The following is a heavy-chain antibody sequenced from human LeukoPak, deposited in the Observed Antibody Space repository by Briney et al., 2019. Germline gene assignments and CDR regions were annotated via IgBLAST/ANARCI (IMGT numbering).Heavy chain of an antibody. CDR3: AREQQLIRGDY. Sequence: ASVKVSCKASGYTFTSYYMHWVRQAPGQGLEWMGIINPSGGSTSYAQKFQGRVTMTRDMSTSTVYMELSSLRSEDTAVYYCAREQQLIRGDYWGQGALVTVSS. V-gene: IGHV1-46*01. CDR2: INPSGGST. CDR1: GYTFTSYY. D-gene: IGHD6-13*01. J-gene: IGHJ4*02.